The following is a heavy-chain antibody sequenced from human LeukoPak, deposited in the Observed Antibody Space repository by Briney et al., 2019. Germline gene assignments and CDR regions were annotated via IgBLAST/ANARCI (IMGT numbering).Heavy chain of an antibody. V-gene: IGHV1-69*01. J-gene: IGHJ5*02. CDR1: VGTFSSYA. D-gene: IGHD4-17*01. CDR3: ARAGGYDYGDYSRDP. CDR2: IIPIFGTA. Sequence: SVKVSCKASVGTFSSYAISWVRQAPGQGLEWMGGIIPIFGTANYAQKFQGRVTITADESTSTAYMELSSLRSEDTAVYYCARAGGYDYGDYSRDPWGQGTLVTVSS.